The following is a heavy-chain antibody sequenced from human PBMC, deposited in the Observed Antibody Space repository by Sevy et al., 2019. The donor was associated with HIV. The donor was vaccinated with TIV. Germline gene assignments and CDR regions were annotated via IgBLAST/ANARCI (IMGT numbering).Heavy chain of an antibody. J-gene: IGHJ4*02. V-gene: IGHV3-11*01. CDR2: ISSSGSTI. Sequence: GGSLRLSCAASGFTFSDYYMSWIRQAPGKGLEWVSYISSSGSTIYYADSVKGRFTISRDNAKNSLYLQMNSLRAEDTAVYYCVRTARPTRLYFDYWGQGTLVTVSS. CDR1: GFTFSDYY. D-gene: IGHD6-6*01. CDR3: VRTARPTRLYFDY.